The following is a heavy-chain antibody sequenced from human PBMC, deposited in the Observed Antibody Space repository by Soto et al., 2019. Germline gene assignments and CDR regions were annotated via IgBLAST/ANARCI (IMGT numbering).Heavy chain of an antibody. CDR3: AHRLSGYNWNGGYFDY. CDR2: IYWDGDK. D-gene: IGHD1-1*01. Sequence: QITLKESAPTRVKPTQTLTLTCTFSGFSLTSRPMGVGWIRQPPGKALEWLAFIYWDGDKRYSPSLRSRLTITKDTSGNQVVLTMTTMDPVDTATYYCAHRLSGYNWNGGYFDYWGQGALVTVSS. J-gene: IGHJ4*02. CDR1: GFSLTSRPMG. V-gene: IGHV2-5*02.